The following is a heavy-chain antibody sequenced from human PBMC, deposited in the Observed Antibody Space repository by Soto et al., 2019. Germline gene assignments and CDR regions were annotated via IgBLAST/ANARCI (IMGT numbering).Heavy chain of an antibody. J-gene: IGHJ4*02. Sequence: QVQLVQSGAEVRKPGSSVKVSCQSFGGSFSSYAFSWVRQAPGQGLEWMGGLIVILGTTNYAQQFKGRVTFTADESTSTAYMEVSSLESEDTAIYYCASGYYDSSGYSIDYWGQGTQVTVSS. CDR2: LIVILGTT. CDR3: ASGYYDSSGYSIDY. D-gene: IGHD3-22*01. V-gene: IGHV1-69*01. CDR1: GGSFSSYA.